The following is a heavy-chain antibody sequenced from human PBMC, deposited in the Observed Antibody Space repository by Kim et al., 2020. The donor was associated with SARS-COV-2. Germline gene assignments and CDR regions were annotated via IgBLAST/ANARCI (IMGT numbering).Heavy chain of an antibody. CDR2: INTNTGNP. CDR1: GYTFTSYA. Sequence: ASVKVSCKASGYTFTSYAMNWVRQAPGQGLEWMGWINTNTGNPTYAQGFTGRFVFSLDTSVSTAYLQISSLKAEDTAVYYCARGEQGGSYYNGDYYYYGMDVWGQGTTVTVSS. V-gene: IGHV7-4-1*02. D-gene: IGHD3-10*01. CDR3: ARGEQGGSYYNGDYYYYGMDV. J-gene: IGHJ6*02.